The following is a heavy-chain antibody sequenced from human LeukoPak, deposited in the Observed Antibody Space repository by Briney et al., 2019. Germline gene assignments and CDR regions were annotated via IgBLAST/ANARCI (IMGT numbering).Heavy chain of an antibody. V-gene: IGHV3-15*01. CDR3: TLHGHYDYVWGSYRPLFDY. Sequence: SGGSLRLSCAASGFTFSNAWMSWVRQAPGKGLEWVGRIKSKTDGGTTDYAAPVKGRFTISRDDSKNTLYLQMNSLKTEDTAVYYCTLHGHYDYVWGSYRPLFDYWGQGTLVTVSS. CDR1: GFTFSNAW. CDR2: IKSKTDGGTT. D-gene: IGHD3-16*02. J-gene: IGHJ4*02.